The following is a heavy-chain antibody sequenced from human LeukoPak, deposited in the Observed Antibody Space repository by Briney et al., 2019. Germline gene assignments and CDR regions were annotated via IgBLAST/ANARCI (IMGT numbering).Heavy chain of an antibody. CDR1: GYTFTGYY. D-gene: IGHD3-3*01. Sequence: GASVKVSCKASGYTFTGYYMHWVRQAPGQGLEWMGRINPNSGGTNYVQKFQGRVTMTRDTSISTAYMELSRLRSDDTAVYYCARGVCTIFGVDSSFDPWGQGTLVTVSS. CDR2: INPNSGGT. J-gene: IGHJ5*02. CDR3: ARGVCTIFGVDSSFDP. V-gene: IGHV1-2*06.